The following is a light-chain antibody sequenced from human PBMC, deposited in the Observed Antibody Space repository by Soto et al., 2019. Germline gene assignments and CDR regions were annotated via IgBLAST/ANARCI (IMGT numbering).Light chain of an antibody. CDR3: QHYNSWPRT. Sequence: EMVMTQSPATLSVSPGERATLSCRASQSVSSNLAWYQQKPGQAPRRLIYGASTRAPGVPARFSGSGSGTEFTLTISSLQSEDFAVYHCQHYNSWPRTFGQGTKVESK. CDR2: GAS. J-gene: IGKJ1*01. V-gene: IGKV3-15*01. CDR1: QSVSSN.